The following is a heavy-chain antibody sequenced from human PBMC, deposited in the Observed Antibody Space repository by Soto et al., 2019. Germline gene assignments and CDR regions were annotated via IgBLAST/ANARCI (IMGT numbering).Heavy chain of an antibody. CDR1: GGTFSSYA. Sequence: SVQVSFKASGGTFSSYAISWVRQAPGQGLEWMGGIIPIFGTANYAQKFQGRVTITADESTSTAYMELSSLRSEDTAVYYCARGGYCSGGSCYRHWFDPWGQGTLVTVSS. D-gene: IGHD2-15*01. CDR2: IIPIFGTA. J-gene: IGHJ5*02. CDR3: ARGGYCSGGSCYRHWFDP. V-gene: IGHV1-69*13.